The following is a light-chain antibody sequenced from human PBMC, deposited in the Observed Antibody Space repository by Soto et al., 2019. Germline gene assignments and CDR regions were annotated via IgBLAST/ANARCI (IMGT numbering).Light chain of an antibody. V-gene: IGKV1-33*01. Sequence: DIQMTRSPSSLSASVGDRVTITCQASQDISNHLNWYQQKPGKAPKLLIYDASNLETGVPSRFSGSGSGTDFTVTISSLQPEDFATYSCQQYYNLPITFGQGTRLEIK. CDR1: QDISNH. J-gene: IGKJ5*01. CDR3: QQYYNLPIT. CDR2: DAS.